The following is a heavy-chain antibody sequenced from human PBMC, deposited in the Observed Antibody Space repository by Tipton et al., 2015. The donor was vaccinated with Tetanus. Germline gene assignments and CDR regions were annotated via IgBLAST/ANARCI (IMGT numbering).Heavy chain of an antibody. CDR1: GGTFSSYA. D-gene: IGHD3-3*01. CDR2: INPNSGGT. Sequence: QSGAEVKKPGSSVKVSCKASGGTFSSYAISWVRQAPGQGLEWMGWINPNSGGTNYALKFQGRVTMTRDTSITTAYMELSNLRSDDTAVYYCARDGGFLSGFYAFDFWGQGTIVTVSS. J-gene: IGHJ3*01. CDR3: ARDGGFLSGFYAFDF. V-gene: IGHV1-2*02.